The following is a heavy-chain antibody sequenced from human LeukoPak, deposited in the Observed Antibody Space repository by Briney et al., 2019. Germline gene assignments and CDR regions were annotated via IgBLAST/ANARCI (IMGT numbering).Heavy chain of an antibody. V-gene: IGHV3-33*06. D-gene: IGHD7-27*01. J-gene: IGHJ4*02. CDR3: AKSSGFFDY. CDR1: GFTFSSYG. Sequence: GGSLRLSCAVSGFTFSSYGMHWVRQTPGKGLEWVAVIWYDGSNKYYADSVKGRFTISRDNSKNTLYLQMNSLSAEDTAVYYCAKSSGFFDYWGQGTLVTVSS. CDR2: IWYDGSNK.